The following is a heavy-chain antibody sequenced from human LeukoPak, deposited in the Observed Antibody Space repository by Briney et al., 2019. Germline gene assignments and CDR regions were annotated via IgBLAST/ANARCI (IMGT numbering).Heavy chain of an antibody. D-gene: IGHD1-26*01. Sequence: ASVKVSSKASGFTITGHYMHWVREAPGQGLEWMGWINPNNDGSVYAQKFQGRVTMTRDTFINTVSMELYRLKSDDTAVYYCARKRGVGVDTNAFDMWGQGQMVTVSS. CDR2: INPNNDGS. J-gene: IGHJ3*02. CDR3: ARKRGVGVDTNAFDM. CDR1: GFTITGHY. V-gene: IGHV1-2*02.